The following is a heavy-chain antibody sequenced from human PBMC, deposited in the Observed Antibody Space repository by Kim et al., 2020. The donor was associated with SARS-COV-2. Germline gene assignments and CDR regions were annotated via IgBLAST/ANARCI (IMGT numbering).Heavy chain of an antibody. CDR1: GGSISSSNW. V-gene: IGHV4-4*02. D-gene: IGHD5-18*01. J-gene: IGHJ4*02. CDR3: ARKRGPAINPRTYYFDY. Sequence: SETLSLTCAVSGGSISSSNWWSWVRQPPGKGLEWIGEIYHSGSTNYNPSLKSRVTISVDKSKNQFSLKLSSVTAADTAVYYCARKRGPAINPRTYYFDYWGQGTLVTVSS. CDR2: IYHSGST.